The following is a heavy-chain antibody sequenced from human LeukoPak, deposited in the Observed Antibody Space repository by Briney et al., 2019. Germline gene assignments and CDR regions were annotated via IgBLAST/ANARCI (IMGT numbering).Heavy chain of an antibody. CDR2: ISSNGGST. J-gene: IGHJ3*02. CDR1: GFTFSSYA. Sequence: GGSLRLSCAASGFTFSSYAMHWVRQAPGKGLEYVSAISSNGGSTYYANSVEGRFTISRDNSKNTLYLQMGSLRAEDMAVYYCARVFNPGVAFDIWGQGTMVTVSS. D-gene: IGHD7-27*01. CDR3: ARVFNPGVAFDI. V-gene: IGHV3-64*01.